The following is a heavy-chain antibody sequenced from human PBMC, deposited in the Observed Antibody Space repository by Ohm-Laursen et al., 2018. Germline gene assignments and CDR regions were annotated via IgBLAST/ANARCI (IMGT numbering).Heavy chain of an antibody. CDR3: ARANCSSTSCYTNWFDP. Sequence: TLSLTCAVYGGSFSGYYWSWIRQPPGKGLEWIGEINHSGSTNYNPSLKIRVTISVDTSKNQFSLKLSSVTAADTAVYYCARANCSSTSCYTNWFDPWGQGTLVTVSS. CDR1: GGSFSGYY. D-gene: IGHD2-2*02. V-gene: IGHV4-34*01. J-gene: IGHJ5*02. CDR2: INHSGST.